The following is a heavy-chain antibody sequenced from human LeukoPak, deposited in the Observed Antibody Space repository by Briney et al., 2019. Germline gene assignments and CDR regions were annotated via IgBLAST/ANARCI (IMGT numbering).Heavy chain of an antibody. CDR1: GRSFSGYC. CDR3: ARAVIVVAAATQRNWFDP. V-gene: IGHV4-34*01. Sequence: SETLSLTCAVYGRSFSGYCWTWIRQTPGKGLEWIGEINHSGITDYNPSLRSRVTISVDTSKNQFSLKLSSVTAADTAIYYCARAVIVVAAATQRNWFDPWGQGTLVTVSS. J-gene: IGHJ5*02. CDR2: INHSGIT. D-gene: IGHD2-15*01.